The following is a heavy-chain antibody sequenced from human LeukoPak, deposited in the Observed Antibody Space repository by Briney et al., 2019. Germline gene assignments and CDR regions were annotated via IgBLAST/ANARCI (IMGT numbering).Heavy chain of an antibody. V-gene: IGHV3-23*01. CDR1: GFTFTTYG. D-gene: IGHD6-13*01. J-gene: IGHJ5*02. Sequence: GGSLRLSCSASGFTFTTYGMNWVRQAPGKGLEWVSGIGGSGTRTYYADSVKGRFTISRDNSENTLYLQMNSLRTEDTAVYYCARDSRTYFKWFDPWGQGTLVTVSS. CDR3: ARDSRTYFKWFDP. CDR2: IGGSGTRT.